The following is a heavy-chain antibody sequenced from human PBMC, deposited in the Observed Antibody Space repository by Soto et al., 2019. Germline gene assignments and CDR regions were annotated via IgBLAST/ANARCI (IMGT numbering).Heavy chain of an antibody. J-gene: IGHJ4*02. D-gene: IGHD4-17*01. Sequence: GGSLRLSCAASGFTFSSYGMHWVRQAPGKGLEWVAVIWYDGSNKYYADSVKGRFTISRDNSKNTLYLQMNSLRAEDTAVYYCARGDYGDYVPFFDYWGQGTLVTVSS. V-gene: IGHV3-33*01. CDR3: ARGDYGDYVPFFDY. CDR2: IWYDGSNK. CDR1: GFTFSSYG.